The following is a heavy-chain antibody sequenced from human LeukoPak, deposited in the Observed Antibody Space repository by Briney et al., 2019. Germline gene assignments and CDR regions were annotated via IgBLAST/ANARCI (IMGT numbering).Heavy chain of an antibody. Sequence: PGGSLRLSCAASGFTFSSYWMSWVRQAPGKGLEWVANIKQDGSEKYYVDSVKGRFTISRDNAKNSLYLQMNSLRAKDTAVYYCAREEEWLVSYFDYWGQGTLVTVSS. CDR3: AREEEWLVSYFDY. J-gene: IGHJ4*02. CDR2: IKQDGSEK. V-gene: IGHV3-7*01. CDR1: GFTFSSYW. D-gene: IGHD6-19*01.